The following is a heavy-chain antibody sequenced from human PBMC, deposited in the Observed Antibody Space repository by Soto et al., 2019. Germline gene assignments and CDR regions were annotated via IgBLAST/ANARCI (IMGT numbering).Heavy chain of an antibody. J-gene: IGHJ4*02. CDR2: INGYNGNT. V-gene: IGHV1-18*01. CDR3: ASGGRGSEDY. CDR1: GYTFTNYG. Sequence: QVQLVQSGPEVKKPGASVKVSCKTSGYTFTNYGISWVRQAPGQGLEWLGWINGYNGNTDYAQKTQDRVTMTTDTSTPTAYLDLSSLAFDDSAVYYCASGGRGSEDYWGQGTLVTVSS. D-gene: IGHD1-26*01.